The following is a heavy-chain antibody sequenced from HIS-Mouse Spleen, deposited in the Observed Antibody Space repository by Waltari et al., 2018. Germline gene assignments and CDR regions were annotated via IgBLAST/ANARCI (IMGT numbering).Heavy chain of an antibody. CDR3: ARDFHDFWSGYYGGDKKHDAFDI. V-gene: IGHV4-4*07. CDR1: AGTISSYY. Sequence: QVQLQEPGPGVVQPSETLSLTCTASAGTISSYYWSWNRHPAGQGLEWIGRIYTCGSTNYNPALKSRVTMSVVTSKNQFSLKLSSVTAADTAVYYCARDFHDFWSGYYGGDKKHDAFDIWGQGTMVTVSS. J-gene: IGHJ3*02. CDR2: IYTCGST. D-gene: IGHD3-3*01.